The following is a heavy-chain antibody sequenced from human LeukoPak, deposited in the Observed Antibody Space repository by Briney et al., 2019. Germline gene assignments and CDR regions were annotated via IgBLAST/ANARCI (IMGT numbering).Heavy chain of an antibody. D-gene: IGHD2-2*01. CDR1: GYTFTSYG. CDR3: ARDSPDSTSLIFDY. V-gene: IGHV1-18*01. CDR2: ISAYNGNT. Sequence: GASVKVSCKASGYTFTSYGISWVRQAPGQGLEWMGWISAYNGNTNYAQKLQGRVTMTTDTSTSTAYMELRSLRSDDTAVHYCARDSPDSTSLIFDYWGQGTLVTVSS. J-gene: IGHJ4*02.